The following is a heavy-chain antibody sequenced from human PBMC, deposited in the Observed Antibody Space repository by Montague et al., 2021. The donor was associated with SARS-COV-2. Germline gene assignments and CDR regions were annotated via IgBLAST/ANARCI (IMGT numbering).Heavy chain of an antibody. J-gene: IGHJ4*02. CDR3: ARDLNEYSSSGGFDY. V-gene: IGHV4-39*07. Sequence: SETLSLTCTVPGGSISSSSYYWGWIRQPPGKGLEWIGSIYYSGSTYYNPSPKSRVTISVDTSKNQFSLKLSSVTAADTAVYYCARDLNEYSSSGGFDYWGQGTLVTVSS. CDR2: IYYSGST. CDR1: GGSISSSSYY. D-gene: IGHD6-6*01.